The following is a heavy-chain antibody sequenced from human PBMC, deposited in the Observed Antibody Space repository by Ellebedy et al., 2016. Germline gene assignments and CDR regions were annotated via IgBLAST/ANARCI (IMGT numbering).Heavy chain of an antibody. CDR2: IYYSGST. CDR1: GGSISSYY. D-gene: IGHD6-13*01. V-gene: IGHV4-59*04. J-gene: IGHJ4*02. CDR3: ATLPYSSSWYGGSY. Sequence: SETLSLXXTVSGGSISSYYWSWIRQPPGKGLEWIGYIYYSGSTYYNPSLKSRVTISVDTSKNQFSLKLSSVTAADTAVYYCATLPYSSSWYGGSYWGQGTLVTVSS.